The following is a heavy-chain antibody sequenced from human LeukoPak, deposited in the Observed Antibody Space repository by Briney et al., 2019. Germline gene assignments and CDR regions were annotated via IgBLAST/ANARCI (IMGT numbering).Heavy chain of an antibody. CDR2: IQYDGSNK. CDR1: GFTLRTYG. J-gene: IGHJ1*01. V-gene: IGHV3-30*19. Sequence: HPGGSLRLSCAGSGFTLRTYGMHWVRQAPGKGLEWVAYIQYDGSNKQYADSVKGRFSISRDNSENILYLQMNSLRAEDTAVYYCASESLPSSGWSGLPQHWGQGTLVTVSS. D-gene: IGHD6-19*01. CDR3: ASESLPSSGWSGLPQH.